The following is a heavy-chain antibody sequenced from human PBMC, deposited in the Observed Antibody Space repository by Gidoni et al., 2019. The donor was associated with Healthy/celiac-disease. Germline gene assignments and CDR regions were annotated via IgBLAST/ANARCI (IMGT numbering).Heavy chain of an antibody. CDR3: ARRVRSWFDP. Sequence: QLLLQESGPGLVKPSETLYLTCTVSCGSISSSSYYWGWLCQPPGRGLEWIWSIYYSVITYYNPSLKSRVTISVDSSKNQCSLKLSSLTAADTAVYYCARRVRSWFDPCGQGTLVTVSS. CDR2: IYYSVIT. V-gene: IGHV4-39*01. J-gene: IGHJ5*02. CDR1: CGSISSSSYY.